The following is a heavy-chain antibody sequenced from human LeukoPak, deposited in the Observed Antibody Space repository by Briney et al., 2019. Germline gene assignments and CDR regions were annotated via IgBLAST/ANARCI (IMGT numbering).Heavy chain of an antibody. CDR1: GFTFDDYA. Sequence: PGGSLRLSCAASGFTFDDYAMHWVRQAPGKGLEWVSLISGDGGSTYYADSVKGRFTISRDNAKTSLYLQMNSLRAEDTAVYYCARDPLPTGGYDFWSGYFTVNAFDIWGQGTMVTVSS. CDR2: ISGDGGST. CDR3: ARDPLPTGGYDFWSGYFTVNAFDI. D-gene: IGHD3-3*01. J-gene: IGHJ3*02. V-gene: IGHV3-43*02.